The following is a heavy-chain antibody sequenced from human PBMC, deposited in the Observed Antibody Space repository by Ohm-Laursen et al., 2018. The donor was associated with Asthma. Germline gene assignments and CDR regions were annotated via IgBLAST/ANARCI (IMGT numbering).Heavy chain of an antibody. CDR1: GFTFSSYS. D-gene: IGHD3-10*01. CDR2: ISSSSSTI. V-gene: IGHV3-48*02. Sequence: GSLRLSCTASGFTFSSYSMNWVRQAPGKGLEWVSYISSSSSTIYYADSVKGRFTISRDNAKNSLYLQMNSLRDEDTAVYYCARSYYYGSGSYSGFYYWGQGTLVTVSS. J-gene: IGHJ4*02. CDR3: ARSYYYGSGSYSGFYY.